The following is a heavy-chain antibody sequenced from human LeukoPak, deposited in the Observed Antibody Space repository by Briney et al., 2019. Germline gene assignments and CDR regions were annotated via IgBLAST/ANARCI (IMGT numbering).Heavy chain of an antibody. CDR1: GLTFSSYW. CDR2: LNQDGSEK. Sequence: PGGSLRLSCAASGLTFSSYWMSWVRQAPGQGLEWGANLNQDGSEKYYVDAVKGRFTISRDNAKNSLYLQMNSLRAEDTAVYYCARDRYMDVWGKGTTVTVSS. V-gene: IGHV3-7*01. CDR3: ARDRYMDV. J-gene: IGHJ6*03.